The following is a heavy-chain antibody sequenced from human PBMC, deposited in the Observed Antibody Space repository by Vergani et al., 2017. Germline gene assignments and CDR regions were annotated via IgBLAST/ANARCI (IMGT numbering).Heavy chain of an antibody. D-gene: IGHD5-12*01. V-gene: IGHV3-74*01. Sequence: VQILQSGGGVVQPGGSLRLSCTLSGFTLNTYGIHWVRQAPGKGLVWVSRVNPEGTNTPYADSVKGRFTISRDNAKNMMYLQLNSLRDEDTAVYYCARDPGGSGYDRGDYFDYWGQGTLVTVSS. CDR2: VNPEGTNT. CDR1: GFTLNTYG. CDR3: ARDPGGSGYDRGDYFDY. J-gene: IGHJ4*02.